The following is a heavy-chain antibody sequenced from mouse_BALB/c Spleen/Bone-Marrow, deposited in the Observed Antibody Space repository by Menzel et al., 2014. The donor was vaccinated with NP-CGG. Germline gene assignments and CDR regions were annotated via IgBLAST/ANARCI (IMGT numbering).Heavy chain of an antibody. V-gene: IGHV4-1*02. D-gene: IGHD1-1*01. CDR3: ARLNYYGSLFV. CDR2: INPDSSTI. Sequence: DVKLQESGGGLVQPGGSLKLSCAASGFDFSGYWMSWVRQAPGKGLEWIGKINPDSSTINYTPSLKDKFIISRDNAKNTLYLQMSKVRSEDTALYYCARLNYYGSLFVWGAGTTVTVSS. CDR1: GFDFSGYW. J-gene: IGHJ1*01.